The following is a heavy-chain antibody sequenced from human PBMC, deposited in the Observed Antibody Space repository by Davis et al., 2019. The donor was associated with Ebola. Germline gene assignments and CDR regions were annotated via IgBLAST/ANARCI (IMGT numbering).Heavy chain of an antibody. CDR3: AEIYWVRYGMDV. Sequence: GESLKISCVASGFTFSGYAMHWVRQAPGKGLEWVAVISYDGSNKYYADSVKGRFTISRDNSQNTLSLQMNSLRAEDTAVYYCAEIYWVRYGMDVLGQGTTVTVSS. D-gene: IGHD2-8*02. V-gene: IGHV3-30*04. J-gene: IGHJ6*02. CDR2: ISYDGSNK. CDR1: GFTFSGYA.